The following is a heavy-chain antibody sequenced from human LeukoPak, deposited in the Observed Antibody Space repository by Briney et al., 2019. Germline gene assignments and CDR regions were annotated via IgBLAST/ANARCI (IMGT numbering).Heavy chain of an antibody. CDR3: ARVLWFGEVDTFDI. D-gene: IGHD3-10*01. V-gene: IGHV1-8*01. CDR1: GYTFTSYD. Sequence: ASVKVSCKASGYTFTSYDINWVRQATGQGLEWMGWMNPNSGNTGYAQKFQGRVTMTRNTSISTAYMGLSSLRSDDTAIYYCARVLWFGEVDTFDIWGQGTLVIVSS. CDR2: MNPNSGNT. J-gene: IGHJ3*02.